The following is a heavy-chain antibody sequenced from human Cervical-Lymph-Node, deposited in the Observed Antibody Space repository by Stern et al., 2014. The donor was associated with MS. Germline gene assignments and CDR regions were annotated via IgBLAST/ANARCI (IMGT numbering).Heavy chain of an antibody. V-gene: IGHV1-69*01. J-gene: IGHJ4*02. CDR2: ITPLFGTT. Sequence: VQLVESGAEVRKPGSSVKVSCKASGGSFSTLDIDWVLQAPGQGLEWLGGITPLFGTTNSAQKVQARIAFTADESTSTTYMSLSSLKSDDTAIYYCVRHQGGIAAFWGQGTLVTVSS. CDR1: GGSFSTLD. D-gene: IGHD6-13*01. CDR3: VRHQGGIAAF.